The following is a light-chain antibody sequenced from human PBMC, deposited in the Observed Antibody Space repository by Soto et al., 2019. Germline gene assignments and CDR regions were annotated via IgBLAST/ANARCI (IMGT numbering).Light chain of an antibody. V-gene: IGKV1-39*01. J-gene: IGKJ4*01. CDR2: GAS. Sequence: IPMTQSPLYLSASVGDKVTLTCRTSQNINSYLSWYQQKPGKAPRLLIYGASSLQVGVPSRFIGSGSGTDFTLTITSLQPEYFATYCCQQSYSFLSFAGGTKVEIK. CDR1: QNINSY. CDR3: QQSYSFLS.